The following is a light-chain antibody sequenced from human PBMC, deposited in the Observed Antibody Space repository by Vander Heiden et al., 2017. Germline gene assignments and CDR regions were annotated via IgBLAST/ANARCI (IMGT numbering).Light chain of an antibody. CDR2: DAS. CDR1: QSVSSC. CDR3: QQREKWPPLS. Sequence: EIVLTQSPATLSLSPGDRATLSCRASQSVSSCLAWYQQKPGQAPRLLIYDASHRATGIPARFSVSGSGTDFTLTISSLEPEDFAVYFCQQREKWPPLSFGGGTKVEIK. J-gene: IGKJ4*01. V-gene: IGKV3-11*01.